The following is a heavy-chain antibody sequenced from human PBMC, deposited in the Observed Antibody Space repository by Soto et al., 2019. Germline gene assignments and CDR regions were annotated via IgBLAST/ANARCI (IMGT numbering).Heavy chain of an antibody. CDR3: ARRSPGSFSGREV. CDR2: IYPGDSDT. D-gene: IGHD1-1*01. Sequence: GASLKISCQGSGYTFTNFWIVWVRQMPGKGLEWMGIIYPGDSDTIYSPSFQGQVTVSADKSITTACLQWSSLKASDSAMYYCARRSPGSFSGREVWGKGTTGTVSS. V-gene: IGHV5-51*01. J-gene: IGHJ6*04. CDR1: GYTFTNFW.